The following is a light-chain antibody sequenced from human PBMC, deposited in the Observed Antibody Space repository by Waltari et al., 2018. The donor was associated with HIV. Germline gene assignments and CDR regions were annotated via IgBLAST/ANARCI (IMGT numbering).Light chain of an antibody. CDR3: QQYNSYPYS. V-gene: IGKV1-5*03. CDR1: QSISSW. J-gene: IGKJ2*03. CDR2: KAS. Sequence: ASVGDRVTITCRASQSISSWLAWYQQKPGKAPKLLIYKASSLESGVPSRFSGSGSGTEFTLTISSLQPDDFATYYCQQYNSYPYSFGQGTKLEIK.